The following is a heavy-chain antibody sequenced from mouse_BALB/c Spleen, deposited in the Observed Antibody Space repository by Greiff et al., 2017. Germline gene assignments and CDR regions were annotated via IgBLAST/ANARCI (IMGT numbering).Heavy chain of an antibody. D-gene: IGHD2-3*01. V-gene: IGHV5-6-5*01. CDR2: ISSGGST. CDR3: ARGSGYYYYAMDY. CDR1: GFTFSSYA. Sequence: EVKLMESGGGLVKPGGSLKLSCAASGFTFSSYAMSWVRQTPEKRLEWVASISSGGSTYYPDSVKGRFTISRDNARNILYLQMSSLRSEDTAMYYCARGSGYYYYAMDYWGQGTSVTVSS. J-gene: IGHJ4*01.